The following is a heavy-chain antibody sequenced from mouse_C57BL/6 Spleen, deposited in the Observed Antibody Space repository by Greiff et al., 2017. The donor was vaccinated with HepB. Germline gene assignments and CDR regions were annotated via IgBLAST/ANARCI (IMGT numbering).Heavy chain of an antibody. CDR1: GFTFSSYG. J-gene: IGHJ2*01. CDR3: ARQNYSYYFDY. CDR2: ISSGGSYT. V-gene: IGHV5-6*01. Sequence: EVMLVESGGDLVKPGGSLKLSCAASGFTFSSYGMSWVRQTPDKRLEWVATISSGGSYTYYPDSVKGRFTISRDNAKNTLYLQMSSLKSEDTAMYYCARQNYSYYFDYWGQGTTLTVSS. D-gene: IGHD1-1*01.